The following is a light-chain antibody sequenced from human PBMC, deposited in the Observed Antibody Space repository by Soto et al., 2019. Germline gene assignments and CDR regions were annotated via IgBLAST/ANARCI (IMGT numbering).Light chain of an antibody. CDR3: QQYGTSPLT. Sequence: EIVLTQSPGTLSLSPGERATLSCRASQSVSNNYLAWYQQKPGQAPRLLIYGASSRATGIPDRFSGSGSGTDFTLTTSRLDPEDFAVYYCQQYGTSPLTFGPGTKVDIK. J-gene: IGKJ3*01. V-gene: IGKV3-20*01. CDR2: GAS. CDR1: QSVSNNY.